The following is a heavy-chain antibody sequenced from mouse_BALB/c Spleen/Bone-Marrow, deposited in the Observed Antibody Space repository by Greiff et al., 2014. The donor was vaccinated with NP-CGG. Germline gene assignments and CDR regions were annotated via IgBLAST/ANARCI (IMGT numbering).Heavy chain of an antibody. V-gene: IGHV1S81*02. CDR3: ARMITTRGFDY. Sequence: QQSGAELLKPGTSVKLSCKASGYTFTRYWMHWVKQRPGQGLEWIGELNPSNGHTNYNGKFKNKATVTVDKSSSTAYMQLSSLTSEDSAVYYCARMITTRGFDYWGQGTTLTVSS. J-gene: IGHJ2*01. CDR2: LNPSNGHT. CDR1: GYTFTRYW. D-gene: IGHD2-4*01.